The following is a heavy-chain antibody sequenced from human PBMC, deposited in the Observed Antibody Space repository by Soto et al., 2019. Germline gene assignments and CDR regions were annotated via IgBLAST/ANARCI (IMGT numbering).Heavy chain of an antibody. V-gene: IGHV4-39*07. J-gene: IGHJ4*02. CDR3: ARERRGYSYGLFDY. CDR2: ITNNGGT. D-gene: IGHD5-18*01. CDR1: GDSISRSSYN. Sequence: PSETLSLTCSVSGDSISRSSYNWGWIRQSPGEGLEWIASITNNGGTQYNPSLKSRVTIFVDTSKNEFSLKVRSVTAADTAVYYCARERRGYSYGLFDYWGQGTLVTVSS.